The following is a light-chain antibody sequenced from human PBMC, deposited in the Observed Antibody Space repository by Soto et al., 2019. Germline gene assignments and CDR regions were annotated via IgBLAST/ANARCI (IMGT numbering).Light chain of an antibody. Sequence: DVVMTQSPLSLPVTLGQPASISCRSSQSLIHSDGNTYLSWFQQRPGQSPRLLIYEVSDRDSGVPDRFTGSGSGTDFTLKISRVKAEDVGVYYCMQGTHWPWTFGQGTEVEIK. J-gene: IGKJ1*01. CDR1: QSLIHSDGNTY. CDR2: EVS. V-gene: IGKV2-30*02. CDR3: MQGTHWPWT.